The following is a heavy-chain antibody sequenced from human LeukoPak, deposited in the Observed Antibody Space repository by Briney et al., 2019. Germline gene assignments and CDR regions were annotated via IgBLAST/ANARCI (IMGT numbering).Heavy chain of an antibody. CDR1: GYTFTSYG. CDR3: ARGAQGLTIFGVVKKAFDI. V-gene: IGHV1-8*01. Sequence: ASVKVSCKASGYTFTSYGINWVRQATGQGLEWMGWMNPNSGNTGYAQKFQGRVTMTRNTSISTAYMELSSLRSEDTAVYYCARGAQGLTIFGVVKKAFDIWGQGTMVTVSS. D-gene: IGHD3-3*01. CDR2: MNPNSGNT. J-gene: IGHJ3*02.